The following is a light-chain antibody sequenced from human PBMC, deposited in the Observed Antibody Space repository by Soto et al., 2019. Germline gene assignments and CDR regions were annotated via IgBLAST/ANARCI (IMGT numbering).Light chain of an antibody. CDR3: TSHTSSNTVV. J-gene: IGLJ3*02. CDR1: SSDIGGNNY. V-gene: IGLV2-14*01. CDR2: SVT. Sequence: QSALTQPASVSGSPGQSITISCTGTSSDIGGNNYVSWYQQHPGRPPKLIIYSVTYRPSGVSSRFSGSKSGDTASLSISGLQAEDEADYYCTSHTSSNTVVFGGGTKVTVL.